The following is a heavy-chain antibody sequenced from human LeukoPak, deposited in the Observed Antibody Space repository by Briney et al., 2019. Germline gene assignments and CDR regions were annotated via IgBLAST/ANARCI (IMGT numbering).Heavy chain of an antibody. V-gene: IGHV3-13*01. J-gene: IGHJ6*02. D-gene: IGHD6-19*01. CDR2: IGTAGDT. CDR3: AGAAYSSGWYHYGMDV. Sequence: GGSLRLSCAASGFTFRSYDMHWVRQATGKGLEWVSAIGTAGDTYYPGSVKGRFTISRENAKNSLYLQMNSLRAGDTAVYYCAGAAYSSGWYHYGMDVWGQGTTVTVSS. CDR1: GFTFRSYD.